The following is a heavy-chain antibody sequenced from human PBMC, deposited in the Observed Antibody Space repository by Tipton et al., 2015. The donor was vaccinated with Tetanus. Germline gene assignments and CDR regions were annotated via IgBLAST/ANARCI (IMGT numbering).Heavy chain of an antibody. CDR1: GFTFNNYA. D-gene: IGHD2-2*01. CDR2: INGTGTVT. J-gene: IGHJ4*02. CDR3: AKAPKTLIYQCFDY. Sequence: SLRLSCAASGFTFNNYAMGWVRQAPGKGLEWVSSINGTGTVTHHADSVKGRFTISRDNSKNTLYLQMNSLRAEDTAIYFCAKAPKTLIYQCFDYWGQGTLVTVSS. V-gene: IGHV3-23*01.